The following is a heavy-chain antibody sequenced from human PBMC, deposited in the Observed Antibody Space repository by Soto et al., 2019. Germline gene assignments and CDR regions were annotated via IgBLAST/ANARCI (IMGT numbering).Heavy chain of an antibody. D-gene: IGHD1-26*01. V-gene: IGHV3-73*01. CDR3: NGWYLGANRPYYYYGMDV. Sequence: PGGSLRLSCAASGFTFSGSAMHWVRQASGKGLEWVGRIRSKANSYATAYAASVKGRFTISRDDSKNTAYLQMNSLKTEDTAVYYCNGWYLGANRPYYYYGMDVWGQGTTVTVSS. CDR2: IRSKANSYAT. CDR1: GFTFSGSA. J-gene: IGHJ6*02.